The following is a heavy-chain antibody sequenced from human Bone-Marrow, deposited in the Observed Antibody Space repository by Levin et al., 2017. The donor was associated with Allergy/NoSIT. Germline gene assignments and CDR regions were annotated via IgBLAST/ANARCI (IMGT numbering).Heavy chain of an antibody. CDR1: GGTFSSYA. Sequence: GASVKVSCKASGGTFSSYAISWVRQAPGQGLEWMGGIIPIFGTANYAQKFQGRVTITADESTSTAYMELSSLRSEDTAVYYCARSHVPPHYYDSSGYLDYWGQGTLVTVSS. CDR2: IIPIFGTA. J-gene: IGHJ4*02. CDR3: ARSHVPPHYYDSSGYLDY. D-gene: IGHD3-22*01. V-gene: IGHV1-69*13.